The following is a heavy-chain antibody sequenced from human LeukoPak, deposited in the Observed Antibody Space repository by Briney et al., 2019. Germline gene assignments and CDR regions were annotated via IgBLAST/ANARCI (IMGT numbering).Heavy chain of an antibody. CDR2: IKQDGSEK. D-gene: IGHD3-3*01. V-gene: IGHV3-7*01. CDR1: GFTFSSYW. CDR3: GRDRVPIFGVANHYSDY. J-gene: IGHJ4*02. Sequence: GGSLRLSCAASGFTFSSYWMSWVRQAPGKGLEWVANIKQDGSEKYYVDSVKGRFTISRDNAKNSLYLEMNSLRAEDTAVYYCGRDRVPIFGVANHYSDYWGQGTLVTVSS.